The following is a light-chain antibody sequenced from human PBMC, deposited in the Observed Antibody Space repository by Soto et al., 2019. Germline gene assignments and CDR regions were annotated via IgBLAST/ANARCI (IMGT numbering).Light chain of an antibody. CDR2: KAS. Sequence: DIHMTQSPSTLSGSVGDRVTITCRASQTISSWLAWYQQKPVKAPKFLMYKASNLESGVPSRFSGSGSGTEFTLTISSLQPEDFATYYCLQHNSYPLTFGGGTKVDI. V-gene: IGKV1-5*03. CDR3: LQHNSYPLT. J-gene: IGKJ4*01. CDR1: QTISSW.